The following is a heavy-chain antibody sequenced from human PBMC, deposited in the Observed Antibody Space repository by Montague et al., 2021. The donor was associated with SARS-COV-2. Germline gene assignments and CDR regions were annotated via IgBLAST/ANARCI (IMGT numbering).Heavy chain of an antibody. J-gene: IGHJ6*02. CDR2: MYYSGST. CDR3: ARANYYVMTSKAYAMDV. CDR1: GGSTNYYY. D-gene: IGHD3-16*01. V-gene: IGHV4-59*01. Sequence: SETLSLTCIVSGGSTNYYYWSWIRQSPGKGLEWIGYMYYSGSTNYNPSLKSRVTMSIDRSKNQFSLKLRSVTAADTAVYYCARANYYVMTSKAYAMDVWGQGTTVTVSS.